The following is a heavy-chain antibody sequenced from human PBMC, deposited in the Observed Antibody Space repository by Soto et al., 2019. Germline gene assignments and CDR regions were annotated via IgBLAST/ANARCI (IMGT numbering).Heavy chain of an antibody. CDR2: ITTSSSYI. V-gene: IGHV3-21*01. J-gene: IGHJ4*02. Sequence: EVQLVESGGGLVEPGGSLRLSCVGSGITFSGYTMNWLRQAPGKGLEWVSSITTSSSYIYYADSVKGRFTISRDNAKNSLYLQMSGLRVEDTAVYYCARDRLSMSTVTSVDYWGRGSLVTVSS. CDR1: GITFSGYT. D-gene: IGHD4-17*01. CDR3: ARDRLSMSTVTSVDY.